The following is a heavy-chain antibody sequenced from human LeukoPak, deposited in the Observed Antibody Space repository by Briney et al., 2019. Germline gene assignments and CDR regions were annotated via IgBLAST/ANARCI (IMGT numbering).Heavy chain of an antibody. V-gene: IGHV1-3*01. CDR1: GYTFTSYA. CDR3: ARTNYYGSGSYYSPGGYYGMDV. CDR2: INAGNGNT. Sequence: ASVKVPCKASGYTFTSYAMHWVRQAPGQRLEWMGWINAGNGNTKYSQKFQGRVTITRDTSASTAYMELSSLRSEDTAVYYCARTNYYGSGSYYSPGGYYGMDVWGKGTTVTVSS. J-gene: IGHJ6*04. D-gene: IGHD3-10*01.